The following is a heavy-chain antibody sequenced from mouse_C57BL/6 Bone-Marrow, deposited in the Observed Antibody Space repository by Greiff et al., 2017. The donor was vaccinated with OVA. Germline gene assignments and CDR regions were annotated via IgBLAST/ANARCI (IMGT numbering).Heavy chain of an antibody. D-gene: IGHD2-1*01. CDR3: ARLYYGNRLRFYAMDY. CDR1: GFTFSSYG. CDR2: ISSGGSYT. J-gene: IGHJ4*01. V-gene: IGHV5-6*01. Sequence: EVQLVESGGDLVKPGGSLKLSCAASGFTFSSYGMSWVRQTPDKRLEWVATISSGGSYTYYPDSVKGRFTISRDNAKNTLYLQMSSLKSEDTAMYYCARLYYGNRLRFYAMDYWGQGTSVTVSS.